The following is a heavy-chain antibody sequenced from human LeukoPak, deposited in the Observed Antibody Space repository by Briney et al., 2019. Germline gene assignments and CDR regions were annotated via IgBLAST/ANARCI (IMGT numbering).Heavy chain of an antibody. V-gene: IGHV1-2*02. CDR3: ARVEQWLVPLDF. D-gene: IGHD6-19*01. CDR1: GGTFSSYA. CDR2: INPNSGGT. Sequence: ASVKVSCKASGGTFSSYAISWVRQAPGQGLEWMGWINPNSGGTNYAQKFQGRVTMTRDTSISTAYMELSRLTSDDTAVYYCARVEQWLVPLDFWGQGTLVTVSS. J-gene: IGHJ4*02.